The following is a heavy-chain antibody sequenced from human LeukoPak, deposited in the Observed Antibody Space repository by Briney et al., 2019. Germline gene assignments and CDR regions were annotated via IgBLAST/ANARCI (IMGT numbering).Heavy chain of an antibody. CDR3: VGMVRGFSGFDP. J-gene: IGHJ5*02. D-gene: IGHD3-10*01. V-gene: IGHV5-51*01. CDR2: IYPGDSDT. Sequence: GESLKISCKGSGHSFINHWIGWERQMPGKGLEWMGIIYPGDSDTRYSPSFQGQVSISAEKSINTAYLQWSSLKASDTAMYYCVGMVRGFSGFDPWGQGTLVTVSS. CDR1: GHSFINHW.